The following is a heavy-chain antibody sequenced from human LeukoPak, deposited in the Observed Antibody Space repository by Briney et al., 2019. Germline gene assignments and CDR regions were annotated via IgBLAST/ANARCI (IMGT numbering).Heavy chain of an antibody. CDR3: WRDASEVVPAANRAYYYYYMDV. Sequence: PGGSLRLSCAASGFTFSSYSMNWVRQAPGKGLEWVSSISSSSSYIYYADSVKGRFTISRDNAKNSLYLQMNSLRAEDTAVYYCWRDASEVVPAANRAYYYYYMDVWGKGTTVTVSS. V-gene: IGHV3-21*01. CDR2: ISSSSSYI. J-gene: IGHJ6*03. D-gene: IGHD2-2*01. CDR1: GFTFSSYS.